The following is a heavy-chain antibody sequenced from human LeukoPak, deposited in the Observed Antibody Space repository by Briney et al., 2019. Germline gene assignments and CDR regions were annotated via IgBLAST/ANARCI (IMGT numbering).Heavy chain of an antibody. CDR1: GFTFSSYA. D-gene: IGHD3-10*01. Sequence: PGGSLRLSCAASGFTFSSYAMSWVRQAPGKGLEWVSAISGSGGSTYYADSVEGRFTISRDNSKNTPYLQMNSLRAEDTAVYSCAKDSAPLLWFGELLEKLYYYYYGMDVWGQGTTVTVSS. V-gene: IGHV3-23*01. CDR3: AKDSAPLLWFGELLEKLYYYYYGMDV. CDR2: ISGSGGST. J-gene: IGHJ6*02.